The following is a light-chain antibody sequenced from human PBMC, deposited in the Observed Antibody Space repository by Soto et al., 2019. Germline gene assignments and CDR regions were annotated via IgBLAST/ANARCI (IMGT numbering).Light chain of an antibody. CDR1: QSISNW. Sequence: DIRLTQSPSTLPASVGDRVTITCRASQSISNWLSWYHQKPGTAPKLLIYHASNLESGVPSRFSGSGSGTEFTITIRSLQPDDFATYYCQQYMIYSFGKWTKVDI. J-gene: IGKJ1*01. CDR2: HAS. V-gene: IGKV1-5*01. CDR3: QQYMIYS.